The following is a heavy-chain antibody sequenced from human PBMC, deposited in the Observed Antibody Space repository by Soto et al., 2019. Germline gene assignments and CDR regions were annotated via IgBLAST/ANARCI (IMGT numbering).Heavy chain of an antibody. CDR2: ISSSSSYI. D-gene: IGHD6-13*01. Sequence: GGSLRLSCAASGFTFSSYSMNWVRQAPGKGLEWVSSISSSSSYIYYADSVKGRFTISRGNAKNSLYLQMNSLRAEDTAVYYCARDRSQQLVPDYWGQGTLVTVSS. CDR1: GFTFSSYS. V-gene: IGHV3-21*01. CDR3: ARDRSQQLVPDY. J-gene: IGHJ4*02.